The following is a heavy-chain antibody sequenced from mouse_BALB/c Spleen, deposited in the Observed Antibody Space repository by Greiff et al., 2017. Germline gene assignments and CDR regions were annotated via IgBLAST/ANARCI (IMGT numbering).Heavy chain of an antibody. CDR3: ARLDYDGGVYYFDY. CDR2: ISSGGSYT. V-gene: IGHV5-9-4*01. J-gene: IGHJ2*01. CDR1: GFTFSSYA. Sequence: EVQLVESGGGLVKPGGSLKLSCAASGFTFSSYAMSWVRQSPEKRLEWVAEISSGGSYTYYPDTVTGRFTISRDKAKNTLYLEMSSLRSEDTAMYYCARLDYDGGVYYFDYWGQGTTLTVSS. D-gene: IGHD2-4*01.